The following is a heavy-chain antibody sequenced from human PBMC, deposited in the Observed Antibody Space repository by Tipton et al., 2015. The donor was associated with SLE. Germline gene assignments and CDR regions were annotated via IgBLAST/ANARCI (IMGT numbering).Heavy chain of an antibody. CDR3: ARLGNYWYFDS. CDR2: VYHGGST. V-gene: IGHV4-38-2*01. D-gene: IGHD4-11*01. CDR1: NYSARSAYY. J-gene: IGHJ4*02. Sequence: TLSLTCEVSNYSARSAYYWGWIRQPPGKALEWIGTVYHGGSTYYNPSLTSRLTISVDTSKNQFSLELTSVTAADTAVYYCARLGNYWYFDSWGQGALVIVSS.